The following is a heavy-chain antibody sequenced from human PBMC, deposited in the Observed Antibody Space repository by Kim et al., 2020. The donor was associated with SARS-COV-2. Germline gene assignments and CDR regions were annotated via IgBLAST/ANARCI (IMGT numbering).Heavy chain of an antibody. V-gene: IGHV3-30*18. D-gene: IGHD3-10*01. CDR3: TKESGSGSYDACTYYYYGMDV. CDR2: ISYDGSNK. Sequence: GGSLRLSCAASGFTFSSNGMHWVRQAPGTGMEWVAVISYDGSNKNYEDSVQGRLTISRDNSKNTLFLQMNSLSAEETAVYYCTKESGSGSYDACTYYYYGMDVWGQGTTVTVSS. J-gene: IGHJ6*02. CDR1: GFTFSSNG.